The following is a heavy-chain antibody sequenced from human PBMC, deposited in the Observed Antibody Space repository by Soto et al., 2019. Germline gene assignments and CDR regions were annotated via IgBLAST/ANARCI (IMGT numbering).Heavy chain of an antibody. CDR2: ISFYNGHT. D-gene: IGHD6-19*01. CDR3: ASATSIAVAGKET. J-gene: IGHJ4*02. CDR1: GDTVTKYG. Sequence: QVQLVQSGGEVKKPGASVKVSCKASGDTVTKYGISWVRQAPGQGLEWLGWISFYNGHTNYALKFQDRITFTTDTSTSTACMELRSLTSDGTAVYYCASATSIAVAGKETWGQGTLVTVSS. V-gene: IGHV1-18*01.